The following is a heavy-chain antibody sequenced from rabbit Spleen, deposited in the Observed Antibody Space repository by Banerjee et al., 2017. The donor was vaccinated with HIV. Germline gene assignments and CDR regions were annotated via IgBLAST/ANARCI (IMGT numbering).Heavy chain of an antibody. CDR1: GFDFSSYY. Sequence: QLKETGGGLVQPGGSLTLSCKASGFDFSSYYMSWVRQTPGKGLEWIGYFDPVFGGTYYASWVNGRFTISSHSAQNTLYLQLNSLTVADTATYFCARDVGTSFSTYGMDLWGPGTLVTVS. D-gene: IGHD8-1*01. CDR3: ARDVGTSFSTYGMDL. J-gene: IGHJ6*01. V-gene: IGHV1S7*01. CDR2: FDPVFGGT.